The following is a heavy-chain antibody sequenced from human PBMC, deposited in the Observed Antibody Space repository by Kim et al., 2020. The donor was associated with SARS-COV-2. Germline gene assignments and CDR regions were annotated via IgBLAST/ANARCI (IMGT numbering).Heavy chain of an antibody. Sequence: AESVKGRFNISRDNSENKLYLKMRSLRAEDTAEYYCARRYSSSWFLDYWGQGTLVTVSS. CDR3: ARRYSSSWFLDY. J-gene: IGHJ4*02. V-gene: IGHV3-66*04. D-gene: IGHD6-13*01.